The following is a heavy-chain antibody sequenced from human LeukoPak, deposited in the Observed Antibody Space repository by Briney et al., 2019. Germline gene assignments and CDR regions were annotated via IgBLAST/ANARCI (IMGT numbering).Heavy chain of an antibody. V-gene: IGHV3-30*02. CDR1: GFTFSSYG. CDR2: IRYDGSNK. Sequence: GGSLRLPCAASGFTFSSYGMHWVRQAPGKGLEWVAFIRYDGSNKYYADSVKGRFTISRDNSKNTLYLQMNSLRAEDTAVYYCAKCLGYYGSGSPPPFYYYMDVWGKGTTVTISS. D-gene: IGHD3-10*01. J-gene: IGHJ6*03. CDR3: AKCLGYYGSGSPPPFYYYMDV.